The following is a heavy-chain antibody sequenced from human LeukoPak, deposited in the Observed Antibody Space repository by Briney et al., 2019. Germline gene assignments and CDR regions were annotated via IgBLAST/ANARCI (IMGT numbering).Heavy chain of an antibody. CDR1: GGSISSYY. D-gene: IGHD6-25*01. CDR3: ARLYSSADAFDI. CDR2: IYYSGST. V-gene: IGHV4-59*01. Sequence: SETLSLTCTVSGGSISSYYWSWIRQPPGKGLEWVGYIYYSGSTNYNPSLKSRVTISVDTSKNQFSLKLSSVTAADTAVYYCARLYSSADAFDIWGQGTMVTVSS. J-gene: IGHJ3*02.